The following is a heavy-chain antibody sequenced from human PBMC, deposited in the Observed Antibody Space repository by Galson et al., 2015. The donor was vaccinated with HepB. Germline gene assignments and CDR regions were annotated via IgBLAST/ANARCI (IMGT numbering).Heavy chain of an antibody. V-gene: IGHV3-30*18. J-gene: IGHJ6*02. CDR2: ISYDGSNK. CDR1: GFTFSSYG. Sequence: SLRLSCAASGFTFSSYGMHWVRQAPGKGLEWVAVISYDGSNKYYADSVKGRFTISRDNSKNTLYLQMNSLRAEDTAVYYCAKDLPDYGDYDGDPYYYYGMDVWGQGTTVTVSS. D-gene: IGHD4-17*01. CDR3: AKDLPDYGDYDGDPYYYYGMDV.